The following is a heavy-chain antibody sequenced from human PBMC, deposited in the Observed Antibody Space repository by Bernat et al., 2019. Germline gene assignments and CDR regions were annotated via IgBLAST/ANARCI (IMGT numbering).Heavy chain of an antibody. CDR3: ARGAATAPKFDY. Sequence: QVQLQQWGAGLLKPSETLSLTCAVYGESFSGYYWSWIRQPPGKGLEGIGEINHSGITNYNPSLKRRVTMSVDTSKNQFSLKLTSVTAADTAVYYCARGAATAPKFDYWGQGSLVTVSS. J-gene: IGHJ4*02. CDR2: INHSGIT. D-gene: IGHD6-13*01. CDR1: GESFSGYY. V-gene: IGHV4-34*02.